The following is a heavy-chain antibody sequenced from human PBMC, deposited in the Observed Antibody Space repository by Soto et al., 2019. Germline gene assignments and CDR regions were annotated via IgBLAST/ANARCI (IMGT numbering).Heavy chain of an antibody. CDR3: ARADTAMVGFDY. V-gene: IGHV1-69*13. D-gene: IGHD5-18*01. CDR2: IIPIFGTA. CDR1: GGTFSSYA. Sequence: SVKVSCKASGGTFSSYAISWVRQAPGQGLEWMGGIIPIFGTANYAQKFQGRVTITADESTSTAYMELSSLRSEGTAVYYCARADTAMVGFDYWGQGTLVTVSS. J-gene: IGHJ4*02.